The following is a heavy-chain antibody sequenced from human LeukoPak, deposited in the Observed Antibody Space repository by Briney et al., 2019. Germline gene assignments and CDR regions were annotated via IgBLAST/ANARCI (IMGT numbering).Heavy chain of an antibody. Sequence: SETLSLTCAVSGGSISSGGYSWSWIRQPPGKGLGWIGYIYHGGSTHYNPSLKSRVTISVDRPKNQFSLKLRSVTAADTAVYYCAREYYDILTGSTWFDHWGQGTLVTVSS. J-gene: IGHJ5*02. CDR1: GGSISSGGYS. CDR3: AREYYDILTGSTWFDH. V-gene: IGHV4-30-2*01. D-gene: IGHD3-9*01. CDR2: IYHGGST.